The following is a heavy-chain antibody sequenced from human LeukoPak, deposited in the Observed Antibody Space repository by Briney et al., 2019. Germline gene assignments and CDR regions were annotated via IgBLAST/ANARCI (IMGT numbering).Heavy chain of an antibody. CDR3: AASLPNIVVVPATKGPFGY. D-gene: IGHD2-2*01. V-gene: IGHV3-23*01. CDR1: GFTFSSYT. CDR2: ASGSGGNI. Sequence: GGSLRLSCAASGFTFSSYTMSWVRQAPGKGLEWVSGASGSGGNIHYADSVKGRFTISRDNSKNTLYLQMNSLRAEDTAVYYCAASLPNIVVVPATKGPFGYWGQGALVTVSS. J-gene: IGHJ4*02.